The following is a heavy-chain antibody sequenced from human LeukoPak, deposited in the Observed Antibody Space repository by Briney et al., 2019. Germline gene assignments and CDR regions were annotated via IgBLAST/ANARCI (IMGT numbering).Heavy chain of an antibody. J-gene: IGHJ4*02. CDR3: ARDGVATIRPPLDS. V-gene: IGHV3-66*01. CDR2: IYSGGST. Sequence: PGGSLRLSCAAAGFTVSSNYMSWVRQAPGKGLEWVSVIYSGGSTYYADSVKGRFTISRDNSKNTLYLQMNSLRVEDTAVYYCARDGVATIRPPLDSWGQGTLVTVSS. CDR1: GFTVSSNY. D-gene: IGHD5-24*01.